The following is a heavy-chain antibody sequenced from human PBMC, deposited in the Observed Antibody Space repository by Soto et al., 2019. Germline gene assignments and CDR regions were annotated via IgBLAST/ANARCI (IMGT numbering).Heavy chain of an antibody. J-gene: IGHJ5*02. CDR3: ARADGVGLVGP. V-gene: IGHV1-3*01. D-gene: IGHD2-2*01. CDR1: GYTFTSYA. Sequence: ASGKVSCKASGYTFTSYAMHWVRQAPGQRLEWMGWINAGNGNTKYSQKFQGRVTITRDTSASTAYMELSSLRSEDTAVYYCARADGVGLVGPWGQGTPVTGSS. CDR2: INAGNGNT.